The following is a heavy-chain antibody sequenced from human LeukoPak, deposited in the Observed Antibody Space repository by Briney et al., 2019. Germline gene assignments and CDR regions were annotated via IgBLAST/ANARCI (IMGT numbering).Heavy chain of an antibody. J-gene: IGHJ4*02. CDR3: ARDLTCSGGACYSGDY. CDR2: INPNSGGT. V-gene: IGHV1-2*02. D-gene: IGHD2-15*01. CDR1: GYTFTNYY. Sequence: ASVKVSCKASGYTFTNYYIHWVRQAPGQGLEWMGWINPNSGGTNYAQKFQGRVTMTGDTSISTAYMELSRLRSDDTAVYCCARDLTCSGGACYSGDYWGQGTLVTVSS.